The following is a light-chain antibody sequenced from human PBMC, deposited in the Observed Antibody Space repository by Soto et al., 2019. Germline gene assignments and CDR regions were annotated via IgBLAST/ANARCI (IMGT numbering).Light chain of an antibody. CDR2: DAS. Sequence: EIVLTQSPATLSLSPGERATLSCRASQSVSSYLAWYQQKPGQAPRLLIYDASNRATGIPARFSGSGSGTDLTLTISGLEPEDFAVYYCQQRSNWPWTFGQGTKVEIK. CDR3: QQRSNWPWT. J-gene: IGKJ1*01. CDR1: QSVSSY. V-gene: IGKV3-11*01.